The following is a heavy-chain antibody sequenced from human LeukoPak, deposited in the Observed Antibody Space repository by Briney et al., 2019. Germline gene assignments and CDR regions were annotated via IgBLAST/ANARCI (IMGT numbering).Heavy chain of an antibody. CDR2: IIPIFGTA. D-gene: IGHD2-21*02. CDR3: ARAAEHIVVVTATDDAFDI. J-gene: IGHJ3*02. CDR1: GGTFSSYA. Sequence: SVKVSCKASGGTFSSYAISWVRQAPGQGLEWMGGIIPIFGTANYAQKFQGRVTITADESTSTAYMELSSLRSEDTAVYYCARAAEHIVVVTATDDAFDIWGQGTMVTVSS. V-gene: IGHV1-69*13.